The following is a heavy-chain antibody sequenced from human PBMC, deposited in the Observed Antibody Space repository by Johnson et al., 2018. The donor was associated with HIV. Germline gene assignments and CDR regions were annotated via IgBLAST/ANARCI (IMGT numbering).Heavy chain of an antibody. Sequence: QVQLVESGGGVVQPGRSLRLSCAAPGFNFSNYSMHWVRQAPGKGLEWVAVISYDGSKNYNADSVKGRFTISRDNAKKSLYLQMNSLRAEDTAVYYCAKDLGYSSSSRAFDIWGQGTMVTVSS. CDR1: GFNFSNYS. CDR3: AKDLGYSSSSRAFDI. D-gene: IGHD6-6*01. CDR2: ISYDGSKN. J-gene: IGHJ3*02. V-gene: IGHV3-30*04.